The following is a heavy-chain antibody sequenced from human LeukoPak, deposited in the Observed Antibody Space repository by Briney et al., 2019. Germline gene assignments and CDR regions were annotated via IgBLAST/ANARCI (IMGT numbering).Heavy chain of an antibody. CDR2: ISSSGANA. V-gene: IGHV3-23*01. Sequence: GGSLRLSCAASQFTFSDDAMTWVRQAPGKGLEWVSLISSSGANAYYADSVKGRFTISRDNSKNTLYLQMNNLRADDTAEYYCAKDMELASWGQGTLVTVSS. D-gene: IGHD1-26*01. J-gene: IGHJ5*02. CDR1: QFTFSDDA. CDR3: AKDMELAS.